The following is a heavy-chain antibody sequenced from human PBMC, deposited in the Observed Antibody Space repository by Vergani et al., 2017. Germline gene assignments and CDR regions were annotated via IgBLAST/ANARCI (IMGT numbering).Heavy chain of an antibody. CDR1: GYTFTSYY. D-gene: IGHD4-17*01. CDR2: INPSGGST. Sequence: QVQLVQSGAEVKKPGASVKVSCKASGYTFTSYYMHWVRQAPGQGLEWRGIINPSGGSTSYAQKFQGRVTITADKSTSTAYMELSSLRSEDTAVYYCARSGGAYGELLWGQGTLVTVSS. J-gene: IGHJ4*02. V-gene: IGHV1-46*01. CDR3: ARSGGAYGELL.